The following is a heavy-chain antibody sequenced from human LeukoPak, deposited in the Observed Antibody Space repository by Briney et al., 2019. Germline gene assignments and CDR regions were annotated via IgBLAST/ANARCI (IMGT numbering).Heavy chain of an antibody. D-gene: IGHD3-22*01. CDR2: ISYDGSNK. Sequence: GRSLRLSCAASGFTFSSYAMHWVRQAPGKGLEWVAVISYDGSNKYYADSVKGRFTISRDNSKNTLYLQMNSLRAEDTAVYYCAREGGVVVVIFDYWGQGTLVTVSS. CDR1: GFTFSSYA. V-gene: IGHV3-30-3*01. CDR3: AREGGVVVVIFDY. J-gene: IGHJ4*02.